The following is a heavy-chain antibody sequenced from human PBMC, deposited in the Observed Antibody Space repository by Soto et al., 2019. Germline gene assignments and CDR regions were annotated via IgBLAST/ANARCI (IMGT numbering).Heavy chain of an antibody. CDR1: GASINRYY. V-gene: IGHV4-59*01. CDR3: VQGAGDYATHFDY. CDR2: VFYTGSY. D-gene: IGHD4-17*01. J-gene: IGHJ4*02. Sequence: SENLSLTCSVSGASINRYYWSWLRQSPGKGLEWIGYVFYTGSYNYSPSLKSRVTMSVDTSKNQFSLRLTSVTAADTAMYYCVQGAGDYATHFDYWGQGILVSVSS.